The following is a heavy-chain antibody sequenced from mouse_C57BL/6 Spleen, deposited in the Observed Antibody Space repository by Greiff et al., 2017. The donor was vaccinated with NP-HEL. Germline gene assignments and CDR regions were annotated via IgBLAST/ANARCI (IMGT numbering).Heavy chain of an antibody. CDR3: AREGPNWDFDY. V-gene: IGHV2-2*01. CDR1: GFSLTSYG. D-gene: IGHD4-1*01. J-gene: IGHJ2*01. Sequence: QVQLKESGPGLVQPSQSLSITCTVSGFSLTSYGVHWVRQSPGKGLEWLGVIWSGGSTDYNASFISRRSISKDNSKSQVFFKMNSLQADDTAIYYCAREGPNWDFDYWGQGTTLTVSS. CDR2: IWSGGST.